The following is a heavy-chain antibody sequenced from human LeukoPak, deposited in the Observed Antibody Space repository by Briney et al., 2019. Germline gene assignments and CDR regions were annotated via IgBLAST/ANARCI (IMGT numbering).Heavy chain of an antibody. J-gene: IGHJ3*02. CDR3: ARDLHYYDSSGYSENDAFDI. Sequence: PSETLSLTCAVYGGSFSGYYWSWIRQPPGKGLEWIGEINHSGSTNYNPSLKSRVTMSVDTSKNQFSLKLSSVTAADTAVYYCARDLHYYDSSGYSENDAFDIWGQGTMVTVSS. V-gene: IGHV4-34*01. D-gene: IGHD3-22*01. CDR1: GGSFSGYY. CDR2: INHSGST.